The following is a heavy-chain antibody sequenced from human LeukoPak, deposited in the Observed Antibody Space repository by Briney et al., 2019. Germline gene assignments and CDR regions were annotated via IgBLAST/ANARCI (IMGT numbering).Heavy chain of an antibody. CDR1: GYTFTSYD. Sequence: ASVKVSCKASGYTFTSYDINWVRQATGQGLEWMGWMNPNSGNTGYAQKFQGRVTITRNTSISTAYMELSSLRSGDTAVYYCAREGRIAAAGTFRYWGQGTLVTVSS. D-gene: IGHD6-13*01. CDR3: AREGRIAAAGTFRY. CDR2: MNPNSGNT. J-gene: IGHJ4*02. V-gene: IGHV1-8*03.